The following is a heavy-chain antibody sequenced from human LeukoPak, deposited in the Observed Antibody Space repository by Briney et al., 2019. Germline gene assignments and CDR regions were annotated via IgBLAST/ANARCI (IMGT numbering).Heavy chain of an antibody. J-gene: IGHJ6*03. Sequence: SETLSLTCTVSGGSISSYYWSWIRQPPRKGLQWFGYIHYTGSTNYNPSLKSRVTISVNTSKNQFSLKLSSVTAADTAVYYCARVEEGYGSGRRENYYYYYMDVWGKGTTVTISS. D-gene: IGHD3-10*01. V-gene: IGHV4-59*01. CDR3: ARVEEGYGSGRRENYYYYYMDV. CDR2: IHYTGST. CDR1: GGSISSYY.